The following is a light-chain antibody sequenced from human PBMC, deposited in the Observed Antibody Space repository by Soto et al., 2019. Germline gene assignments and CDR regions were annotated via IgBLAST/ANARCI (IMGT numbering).Light chain of an antibody. CDR2: GAS. J-gene: IGKJ1*01. Sequence: ERVMTQSPGTLSLSPGERATLSCRASQSVSTNLAWYQQIPGQAPRLLIYGASTRATGIPARFSGSGSGTEFTLSISSPQSEDFAVYYCQQYNAWPQTFGLGTKVEIK. V-gene: IGKV3-15*01. CDR3: QQYNAWPQT. CDR1: QSVSTN.